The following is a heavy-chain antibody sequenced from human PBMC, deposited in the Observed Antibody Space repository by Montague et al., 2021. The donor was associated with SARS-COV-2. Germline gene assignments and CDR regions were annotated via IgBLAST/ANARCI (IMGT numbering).Heavy chain of an antibody. V-gene: IGHV4-4*07. CDR2: VTTSGTT. CDR3: ARTPTRPLSLDS. J-gene: IGHJ4*02. D-gene: IGHD6-6*01. CDR1: GGSITGFS. Sequence: SETLSLTCTVSGGSITGFSWSWVRQPAGKGLEWIGRVTTSGTTNYSPSLRSRVTMPVDTSKNRFSLNLNSVTAADTAIYYCARTPTRPLSLDSWGQGTLVTVSS.